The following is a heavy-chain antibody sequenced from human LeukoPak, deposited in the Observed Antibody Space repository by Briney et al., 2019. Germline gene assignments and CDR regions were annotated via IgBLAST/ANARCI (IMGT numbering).Heavy chain of an antibody. V-gene: IGHV4-34*01. CDR3: TRGVARTYYSDTSGYVAADY. CDR1: GESFSGYY. J-gene: IGHJ4*02. CDR2: INHSGST. D-gene: IGHD3-22*01. Sequence: SETLSLTCAVYGESFSGYYWSWIRQPPGKGLEWIGEINHSGSTNYNPSFKSRVTISVDTSKNQFTLKLSSVTAADTAVYYCTRGVARTYYSDTSGYVAADYWGQGTLVTVSS.